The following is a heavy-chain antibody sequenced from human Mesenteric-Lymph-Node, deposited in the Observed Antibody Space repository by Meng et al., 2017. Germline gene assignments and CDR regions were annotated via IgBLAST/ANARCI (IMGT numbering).Heavy chain of an antibody. CDR1: GGSISSGGYY. CDR2: IYYSGST. V-gene: IGHV4-31*03. J-gene: IGHJ4*02. Sequence: VQLQESGPGLVKPSQTLSITCTVSGGSISSGGYYWSWIRQHPGKGLEWIGYIYYSGSTFYHPSLKRRVIISIDTSKNQFSLNLRSVTAADTAVYYCARVSSGWDYFDYWGQGTLVTVSS. D-gene: IGHD6-19*01. CDR3: ARVSSGWDYFDY.